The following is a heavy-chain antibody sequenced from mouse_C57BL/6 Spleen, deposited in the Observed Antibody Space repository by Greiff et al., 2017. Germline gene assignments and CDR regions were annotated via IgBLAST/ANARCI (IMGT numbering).Heavy chain of an antibody. CDR3: ASGSTTVVAYYAMDY. V-gene: IGHV5-17*01. CDR2: ISSGSSTI. CDR1: GFTFSDYG. D-gene: IGHD1-1*01. Sequence: EVHLVESGGGLVKPGGSLKLSCAASGFTFSDYGMHWVRQAPEKGLEWVAYISSGSSTIYYADTVKGRFTISRDNAKNTLFLQMTSLRSEDTAMYYCASGSTTVVAYYAMDYWGQGTSVTVSS. J-gene: IGHJ4*01.